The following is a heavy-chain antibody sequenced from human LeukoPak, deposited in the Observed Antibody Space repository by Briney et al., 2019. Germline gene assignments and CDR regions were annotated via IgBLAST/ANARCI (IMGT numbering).Heavy chain of an antibody. J-gene: IGHJ4*02. V-gene: IGHV4-4*02. Sequence: SETLSLTCTVSGGSISSTTWWTWVRQPPGKGLEWIGEIYHSGSTNYNPSLKSRVTISVDKSNNQFSLNLTSVTAADTAVYYCARGTYYYDSSGYYYFDYWGQGTLVTVSS. CDR3: ARGTYYYDSSGYYYFDY. D-gene: IGHD3-22*01. CDR1: GGSISSTTW. CDR2: IYHSGST.